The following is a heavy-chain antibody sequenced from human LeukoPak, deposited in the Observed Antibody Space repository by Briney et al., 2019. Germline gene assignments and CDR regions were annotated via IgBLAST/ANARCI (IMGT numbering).Heavy chain of an antibody. CDR2: ISDRGSET. D-gene: IGHD3-10*01. V-gene: IGHV3-23*01. Sequence: QAGGSLRLSCAASGFTFNSYAMSWVRQAPGKGLEWVSVISDRGSETFYADSVKGRFTISRDNSKNTLYLQINSLRAEDTAIYYCAKGVGWFPSWGQGTLVTVSS. J-gene: IGHJ5*02. CDR3: AKGVGWFPS. CDR1: GFTFNSYA.